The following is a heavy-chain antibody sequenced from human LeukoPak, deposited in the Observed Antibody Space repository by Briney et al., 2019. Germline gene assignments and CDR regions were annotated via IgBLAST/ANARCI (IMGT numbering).Heavy chain of an antibody. CDR1: GYTFTSYD. V-gene: IGHV1-18*01. Sequence: ASVKVSCKASGYTFTSYDISWVRQAPGQGLEWMGWISAYNGNTNYAQKLQGRVTMTTDTSTSTAYMELRSLRSDDTAVYYCARLVSSWYELDSGSYYTYYFDYWGQGTLVTVSS. CDR3: ARLVSSWYELDSGSYYTYYFDY. D-gene: IGHD1-26*01. J-gene: IGHJ4*02. CDR2: ISAYNGNT.